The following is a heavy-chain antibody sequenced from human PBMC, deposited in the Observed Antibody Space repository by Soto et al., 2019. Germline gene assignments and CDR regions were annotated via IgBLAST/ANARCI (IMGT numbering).Heavy chain of an antibody. Sequence: GGSLRLSCAASGFTFSSYAMSWVRQAPGKGLEWVSAISGSGGSTYYADSVKGRFTISRDNSKNTLYLQMTSLRAEDTAVYYCAKDPLGYCSSTSCYLFYFDYWGQGTLVTVSS. J-gene: IGHJ4*02. D-gene: IGHD2-2*01. CDR3: AKDPLGYCSSTSCYLFYFDY. CDR2: ISGSGGST. CDR1: GFTFSSYA. V-gene: IGHV3-23*01.